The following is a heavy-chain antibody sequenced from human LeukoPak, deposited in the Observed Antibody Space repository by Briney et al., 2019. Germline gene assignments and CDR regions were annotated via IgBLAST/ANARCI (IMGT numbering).Heavy chain of an antibody. CDR3: ARDSRYSSSWSPDYYYYMDV. J-gene: IGHJ6*03. Sequence: GRSLRLSCAASGFTFSSYAMHWVRQAPGKGLEWVAVISYDGSNKYYADSVKGRFTISRDNSKNTLYLQMNSLRAEDTAVYYCARDSRYSSSWSPDYYYYMDVWGKGTTVTVSS. CDR1: GFTFSSYA. V-gene: IGHV3-30-3*01. D-gene: IGHD6-13*01. CDR2: ISYDGSNK.